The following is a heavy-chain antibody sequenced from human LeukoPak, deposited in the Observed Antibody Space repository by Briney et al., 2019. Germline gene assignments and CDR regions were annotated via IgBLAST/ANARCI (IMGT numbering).Heavy chain of an antibody. CDR2: IWDDGSKK. V-gene: IGHV3-33*01. J-gene: IGHJ4*02. CDR3: ARDLGRGNTPFDY. Sequence: GGSLRLSCAASGFTFSSYGMHWVRQAPVKGREWVAVIWDDGSKKYYADSGKGRFTISRDNSKNTVYLQMNSLRAEDTALYYCARDLGRGNTPFDYWGQGTLVTVSS. CDR1: GFTFSSYG. D-gene: IGHD3-16*01.